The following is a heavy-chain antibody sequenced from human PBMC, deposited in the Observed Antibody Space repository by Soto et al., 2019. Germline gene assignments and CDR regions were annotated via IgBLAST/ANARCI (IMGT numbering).Heavy chain of an antibody. V-gene: IGHV3-9*01. CDR3: AKDNGLGLIPVCYFFGS. CDR1: GFSFDDYA. Sequence: EVQLVESGGGLVHHGRSLRLSCAASGFSFDDYAMHWVRPSPGKGLEWVSGISWNSGSVAYADSVKGRYTISRDNARNSLYLQMNSLRAEDTALYYSAKDNGLGLIPVCYFFGSWGQGTLVTFSS. J-gene: IGHJ4*02. D-gene: IGHD2-2*01. CDR2: ISWNSGSV.